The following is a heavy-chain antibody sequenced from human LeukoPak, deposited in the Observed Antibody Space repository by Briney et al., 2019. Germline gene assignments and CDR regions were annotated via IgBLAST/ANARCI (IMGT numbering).Heavy chain of an antibody. CDR2: ISSSGSTI. D-gene: IGHD3-10*01. CDR1: GFTFSSYE. Sequence: PGGSLRLSCAASGFTFSSYEMNWVRQAPGKGLEWVSYISSSGSTIYYADSVKGRFTISRDNAKNSLYLQMNSLRAEDTAVYYCARDTMVRGVITFEYWGQGTLVTVSS. V-gene: IGHV3-48*03. J-gene: IGHJ4*02. CDR3: ARDTMVRGVITFEY.